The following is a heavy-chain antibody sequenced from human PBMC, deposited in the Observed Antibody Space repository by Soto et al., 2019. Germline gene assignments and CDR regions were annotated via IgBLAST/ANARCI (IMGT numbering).Heavy chain of an antibody. CDR1: GYSFTGYY. CDR3: ARGDYGTGGYPFPYFDY. V-gene: IGHV1-2*02. J-gene: IGHJ4*02. CDR2: INPDSGAT. Sequence: HEHLVQSGAEVKRPGASLTVSCKASGYSFTGYYIHWVRQAPGQGLEWMGWINPDSGATNYAQNFQGRVTLTSDTSISTDSMDLTSLTSDDTAVYYCARGDYGTGGYPFPYFDYWGQGTLVIVSS. D-gene: IGHD2-8*02.